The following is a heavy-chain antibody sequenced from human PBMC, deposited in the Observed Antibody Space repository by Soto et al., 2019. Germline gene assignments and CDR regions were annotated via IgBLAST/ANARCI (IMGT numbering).Heavy chain of an antibody. J-gene: IGHJ3*02. V-gene: IGHV4-39*01. CDR1: GGSISSSSYY. CDR3: ARRLRSDIVVVVAATIEAFDI. CDR2: IYYSGST. D-gene: IGHD2-15*01. Sequence: SETLSLTCTVSGGSISSSSYYWGWIRQPPGKGLEWIGSIYYSGSTYYNPSLKSRVTISVDTSKNQFSLKLSSVTAADTAVYYCARRLRSDIVVVVAATIEAFDIWGQGTMVTVSS.